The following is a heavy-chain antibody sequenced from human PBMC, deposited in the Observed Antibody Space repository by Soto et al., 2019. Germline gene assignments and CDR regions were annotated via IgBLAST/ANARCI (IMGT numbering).Heavy chain of an antibody. V-gene: IGHV1-69*13. Sequence: SVKVSCKASGGTFSSYAISWVRQAPGQGLEWMGGIIPIFGTANYAQKFQGRVTITADESTSTAYMELSSLTSEDTAVYYCARDMGYYDSSGQYWGQVTLVTVSS. CDR3: ARDMGYYDSSGQY. D-gene: IGHD3-22*01. CDR1: GGTFSSYA. J-gene: IGHJ4*02. CDR2: IIPIFGTA.